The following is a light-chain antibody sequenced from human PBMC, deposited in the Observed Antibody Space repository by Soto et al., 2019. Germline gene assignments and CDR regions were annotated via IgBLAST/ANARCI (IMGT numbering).Light chain of an antibody. CDR3: QQYYGTPWT. CDR1: QSILYGPNNKNY. V-gene: IGKV4-1*01. J-gene: IGKJ1*01. CDR2: WAS. Sequence: DIVLTQSPDSLAVSLGERATINCESSQSILYGPNNKNYLAWYQQKPGQSPKLLIYWASTRESGVPDRFSGSGSGADFTLTISSLQAEDVAVYYCQQYYGTPWTFGQGTKVDIK.